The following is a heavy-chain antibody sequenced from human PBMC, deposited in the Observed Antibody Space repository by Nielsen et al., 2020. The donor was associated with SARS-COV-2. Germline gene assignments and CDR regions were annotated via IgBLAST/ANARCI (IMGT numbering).Heavy chain of an antibody. Sequence: GESLKISCAASGFTFSSYGMHWVRQAPGKGLEWVAFIRYDGSNKYYADSVKGRFTISRDNSKNTLYLQMNSLRAEDTAVYYCAREYAATDYYYGMDVWGQGTTVTVSS. J-gene: IGHJ6*02. CDR3: AREYAATDYYYGMDV. V-gene: IGHV3-30*02. CDR2: IRYDGSNK. CDR1: GFTFSSYG. D-gene: IGHD1-26*01.